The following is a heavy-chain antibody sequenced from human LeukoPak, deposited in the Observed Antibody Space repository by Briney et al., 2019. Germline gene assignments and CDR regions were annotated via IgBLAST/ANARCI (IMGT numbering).Heavy chain of an antibody. CDR2: ISAYNGNT. D-gene: IGHD3-3*01. V-gene: IGHV1-18*01. J-gene: IGHJ6*02. CDR3: ARELRDYDFWSGKDYYYGMDV. Sequence: ASVKVSCKASGYTFTSYGISWVRQAPGQGLEWMGWISAYNGNTNYAQKLQGRVTMTTDTSTSTAYMELRSLRSDDTAVYYCARELRDYDFWSGKDYYYGMDVWGQGTTVTASS. CDR1: GYTFTSYG.